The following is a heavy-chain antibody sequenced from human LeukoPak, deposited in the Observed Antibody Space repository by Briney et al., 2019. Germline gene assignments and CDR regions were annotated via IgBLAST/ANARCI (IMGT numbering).Heavy chain of an antibody. V-gene: IGHV3-30-3*01. Sequence: GRSLRLSCAASGFTFSSYAMHWVRQAPGKGLEWVAVISYDGSNKYYADSVKGRFTISRDNSKNTLYPQMNSLRAEDTAVYYCAREHLDGDYAYYYGMDVWGQGTTVTVSS. D-gene: IGHD4-17*01. CDR3: AREHLDGDYAYYYGMDV. CDR2: ISYDGSNK. J-gene: IGHJ6*02. CDR1: GFTFSSYA.